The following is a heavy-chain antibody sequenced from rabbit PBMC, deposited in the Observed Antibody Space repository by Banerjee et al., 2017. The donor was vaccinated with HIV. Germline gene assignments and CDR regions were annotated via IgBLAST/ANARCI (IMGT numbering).Heavy chain of an antibody. CDR1: GIDFSSNA. J-gene: IGHJ4*01. V-gene: IGHV1S47*01. D-gene: IGHD3-3*01. CDR3: ARGLVAGVLDL. Sequence: GGLVKPGETLTLTCKASGIDFSSNAMCWVRQAPGKRPEWIACIYNGATDYANWVNGRFTISLDNAQNTVFLQMTSLTAADTATYFCARGLVAGVLDLWGPGTLVTVS. CDR2: IYNGAT.